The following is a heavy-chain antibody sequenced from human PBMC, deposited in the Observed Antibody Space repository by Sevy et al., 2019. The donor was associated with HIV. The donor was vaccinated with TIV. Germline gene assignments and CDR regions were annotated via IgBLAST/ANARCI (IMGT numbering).Heavy chain of an antibody. CDR2: INQDGSGK. Sequence: GGSLRLSCAASGFIFSSYWMSWVRQAPGKGLEWVANINQDGSGKQYVDSLKGRFSISRDNAKNSLYLQMNSLRAEDTAAYYCARGGCSSTRCYQVGDWFDPWGQGTLVTVSS. CDR3: ARGGCSSTRCYQVGDWFDP. CDR1: GFIFSSYW. J-gene: IGHJ5*02. D-gene: IGHD2-2*01. V-gene: IGHV3-7*01.